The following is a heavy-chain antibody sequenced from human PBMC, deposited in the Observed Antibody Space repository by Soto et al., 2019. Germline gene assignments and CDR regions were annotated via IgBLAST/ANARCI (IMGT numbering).Heavy chain of an antibody. Sequence: GGSLRLSCAASGFTFSSYAMSWVRQAPGKGLEWVSAISGSGGSTYYADSVKGRFTISRDNSKNTLYLQMSSLRAEDTAVYYCAKDHTVAGKGYWGQGTMVTVSS. CDR3: AKDHTVAGKGY. V-gene: IGHV3-23*01. J-gene: IGHJ3*01. D-gene: IGHD6-19*01. CDR2: ISGSGGST. CDR1: GFTFSSYA.